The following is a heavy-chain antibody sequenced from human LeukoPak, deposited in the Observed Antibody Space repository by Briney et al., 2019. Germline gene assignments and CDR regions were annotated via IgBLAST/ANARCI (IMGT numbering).Heavy chain of an antibody. J-gene: IGHJ5*02. CDR3: AHTGPRVYYYGSGSSLNWFDP. V-gene: IGHV2-5*02. CDR2: IYWDDDK. Sequence: SGPTLVKPTHTLTLTCTFSGFSLITSGVGVGWIRRPPGKALEWLALIYWDDDKRYSPSLKSRLTITKDTSKNQVVLTMTNMDPVDTATYYCAHTGPRVYYYGSGSSLNWFDPWRQGTLVTVSS. CDR1: GFSLITSGVG. D-gene: IGHD3-10*01.